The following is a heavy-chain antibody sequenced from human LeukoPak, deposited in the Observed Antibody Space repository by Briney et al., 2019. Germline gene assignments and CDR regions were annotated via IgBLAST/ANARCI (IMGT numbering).Heavy chain of an antibody. CDR1: GYTLTELS. CDR3: ATEYYGSGSYSSGYFDY. D-gene: IGHD3-10*01. J-gene: IGHJ4*02. V-gene: IGHV1-24*01. Sequence: ASVKVSCKVSGYTLTELSMHWVQQAPGKGLEWMGGFDPEDGETIYAQKFQGRVTMTEDTSTDTAYMELSSLRSEDTAVYYCATEYYGSGSYSSGYFDYWGQGTLVTVSS. CDR2: FDPEDGET.